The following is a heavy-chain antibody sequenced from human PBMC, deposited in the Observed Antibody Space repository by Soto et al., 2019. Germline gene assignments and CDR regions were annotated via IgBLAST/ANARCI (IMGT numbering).Heavy chain of an antibody. Sequence: ASVKVSCKASGYTFTSYDINWVRQATGQGLEWMGWMNPNSGNTGYAQKFQGRVTMTRNTSISTAYMELSSLRSEDTAVYYCARVGYYYDSSGYYLTFDYWGQGTLVTVSS. J-gene: IGHJ4*02. CDR1: GYTFTSYD. D-gene: IGHD3-22*01. V-gene: IGHV1-8*01. CDR3: ARVGYYYDSSGYYLTFDY. CDR2: MNPNSGNT.